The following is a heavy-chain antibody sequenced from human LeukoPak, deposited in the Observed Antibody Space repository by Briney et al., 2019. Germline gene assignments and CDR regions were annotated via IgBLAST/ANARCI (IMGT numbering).Heavy chain of an antibody. CDR3: ARGLITYYDFWSGPARGSWFDP. D-gene: IGHD3-3*01. V-gene: IGHV4-4*09. Sequence: PSETLSLTCTVSGGSISSYYWSWIRQPPGKGLEWIGYIYTSGSTNYNPSLKSRVTISVDTSKNQFSLKLSSVTAADTAVYYCARGLITYYDFWSGPARGSWFDPWGQGTLVTVSS. J-gene: IGHJ5*02. CDR2: IYTSGST. CDR1: GGSISSYY.